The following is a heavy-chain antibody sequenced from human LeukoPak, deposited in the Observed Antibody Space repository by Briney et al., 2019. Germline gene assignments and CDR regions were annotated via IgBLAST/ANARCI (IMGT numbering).Heavy chain of an antibody. CDR2: INSDDSII. V-gene: IGHV3-74*01. CDR3: ARDDDKRNGMDV. Sequence: GGSLRLSCAASGFTFSTYWMHWVRQAPGEGLVWVSRINSDDSIINYADSVKGRFTISRDNSKNTLYLQMNSLRAEDTAVYYCARDDDKRNGMDVWGQGTAVTVSS. CDR1: GFTFSTYW. D-gene: IGHD1-1*01. J-gene: IGHJ6*02.